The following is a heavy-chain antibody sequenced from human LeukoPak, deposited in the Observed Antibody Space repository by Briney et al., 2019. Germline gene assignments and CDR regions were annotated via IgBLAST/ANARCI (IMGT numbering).Heavy chain of an antibody. CDR1: GFTFSSYG. V-gene: IGHV3-23*01. CDR2: ISGSGGST. J-gene: IGHJ4*02. Sequence: GGSLRLSCAASGFTFSSYGMHWVRQAPGKGLEWVSAISGSGGSTYYADSVKGRFTISRDNSKNTLYLQMNSLRAEDTAVYYCAKWGGKRQQLVRWDYFDYWGQGTLVLVSS. D-gene: IGHD6-13*01. CDR3: AKWGGKRQQLVRWDYFDY.